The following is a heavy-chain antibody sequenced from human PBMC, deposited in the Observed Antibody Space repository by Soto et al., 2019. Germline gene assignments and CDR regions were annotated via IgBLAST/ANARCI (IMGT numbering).Heavy chain of an antibody. CDR3: ARQGVGCY. Sequence: GESLKISCKASGYSFSTYWIAWVRQMPGKGLEWMGSIFPADSETRYSPSFQGQVTISADRSMSTAYLQWDNLKASDTAMYYCARQGVGCYWGQGTQVTVSS. V-gene: IGHV5-51*01. CDR2: IFPADSET. J-gene: IGHJ4*02. CDR1: GYSFSTYW. D-gene: IGHD3-16*01.